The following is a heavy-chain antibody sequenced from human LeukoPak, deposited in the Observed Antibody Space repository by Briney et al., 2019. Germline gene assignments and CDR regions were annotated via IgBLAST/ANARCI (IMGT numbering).Heavy chain of an antibody. CDR3: ARHMSDYYGSGSYYGGFDY. CDR2: IYYSGST. J-gene: IGHJ4*02. D-gene: IGHD3-10*01. CDR1: GGSISSYH. Sequence: SETLSLTCTVSGGSISSYHWSWIRQPPGKGLEWIGYIYYSGSTNYNPSLKSRVTISVDTSKNQFSLKLSSVTAADTAVYYCARHMSDYYGSGSYYGGFDYWGQGTLVTVSS. V-gene: IGHV4-59*08.